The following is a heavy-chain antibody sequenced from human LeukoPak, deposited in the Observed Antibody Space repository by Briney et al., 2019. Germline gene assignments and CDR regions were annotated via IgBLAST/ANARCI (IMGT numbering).Heavy chain of an antibody. V-gene: IGHV4-34*01. CDR3: ARAQRLRYFDWLLSFDY. Sequence: SETLSLTCAVYGGSFSGYYWSWIRQPPGKGLEWIGEINHSGSTNYNPSLKSRVTISVDTSKNQFSLKLSSVTAADTAVYYCARAQRLRYFDWLLSFDYWGQGTLVTVSS. D-gene: IGHD3-9*01. J-gene: IGHJ4*02. CDR2: INHSGST. CDR1: GGSFSGYY.